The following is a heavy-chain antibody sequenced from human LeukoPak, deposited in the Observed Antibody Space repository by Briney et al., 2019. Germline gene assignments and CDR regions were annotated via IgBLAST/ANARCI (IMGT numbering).Heavy chain of an antibody. D-gene: IGHD1-26*01. CDR1: GGTFSSYA. CDR2: IIPIFGTA. CDR3: ARDRSTGYSKDAFDI. V-gene: IGHV1-69*05. Sequence: SVKVSCKASGGTFSSYAISWVRQAPGQGLEWMGGIIPIFGTANYTQKFQGRVTMTRDTSTSTVYMELSSLRSEDTAVYYCARDRSTGYSKDAFDIWGQGTMVTVSS. J-gene: IGHJ3*02.